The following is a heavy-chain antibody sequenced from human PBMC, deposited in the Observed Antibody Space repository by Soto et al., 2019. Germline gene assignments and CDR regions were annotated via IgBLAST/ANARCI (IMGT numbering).Heavy chain of an antibody. J-gene: IGHJ4*02. V-gene: IGHV4-31*03. CDR1: GGSISSGGYY. CDR2: IYYSGST. D-gene: IGHD3-3*01. CDR3: ARVIQYDFWSGYYRRLYYFDS. Sequence: PSETLSLTCTVPGGSISSGGYYWSWIRQHPGKGLEWIGYIYYSGSTYYNPSLKSRVTISVDTSKNQFSLKLSSVTAADTAVYYCARVIQYDFWSGYYRRLYYFDSWGQGPLVTVSS.